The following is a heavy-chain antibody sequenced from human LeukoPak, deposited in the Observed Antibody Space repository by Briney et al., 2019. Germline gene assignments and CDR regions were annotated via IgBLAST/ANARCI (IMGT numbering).Heavy chain of an antibody. D-gene: IGHD3-10*01. J-gene: IGHJ5*02. V-gene: IGHV4-39*01. CDR2: IYYSGTT. Sequence: SETLPLTCSVSGGSISSPNHDWAWIRQPPGQGLEWIGSIYYSGTTYYNLSLKSRVTLSVDTSQNQFSLKLSSVTAADTAIYFCARSLGANTWVGNWFDPWGREPWSPSP. CDR3: ARSLGANTWVGNWFDP. CDR1: GGSISSPNHD.